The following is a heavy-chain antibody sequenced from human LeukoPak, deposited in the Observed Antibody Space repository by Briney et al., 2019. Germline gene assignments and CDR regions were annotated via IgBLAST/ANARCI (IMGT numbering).Heavy chain of an antibody. Sequence: ASVKVSCKASGYTFTSYDLNWVRQATGQGLEWMGWMNPNSGNTGYAPKFQGRVTMTRDTSISTAYMELSSLRSEDTAVYYCARKGPANYYYYYMDVWGKGTSVTVSS. CDR2: MNPNSGNT. CDR1: GYTFTSYD. V-gene: IGHV1-8*01. CDR3: ARKGPANYYYYYMDV. J-gene: IGHJ6*03. D-gene: IGHD2-2*01.